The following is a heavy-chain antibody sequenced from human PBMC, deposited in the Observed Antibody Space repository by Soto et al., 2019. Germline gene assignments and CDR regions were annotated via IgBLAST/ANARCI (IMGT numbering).Heavy chain of an antibody. Sequence: QVQLVQSGAEVKKPGSSVKVSCKASGGTFSSYTTSWVRQAPGQGLEWMGRIIPILGIANYAQKFQGRVTITADKSTSTAYMELSSLRSEDTAVYYCARDTPYSNLDYWGQGTLVTVSS. D-gene: IGHD4-4*01. CDR3: ARDTPYSNLDY. CDR1: GGTFSSYT. V-gene: IGHV1-69*08. CDR2: IIPILGIA. J-gene: IGHJ4*02.